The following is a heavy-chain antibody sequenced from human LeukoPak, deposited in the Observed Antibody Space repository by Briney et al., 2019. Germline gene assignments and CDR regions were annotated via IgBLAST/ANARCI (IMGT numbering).Heavy chain of an antibody. CDR1: GGSISSYD. D-gene: IGHD3-10*01. J-gene: IGHJ5*02. CDR2: IYYSGST. V-gene: IGHV4-59*12. CDR3: AGEVGELGTPATNWFDP. Sequence: PSETLSLTCTVSGGSISSYDWSWIRQPPGKGLEWIGYIYYSGSTNYNPSLKSRVTISVDTSKNQFSLKLSSVTAADTAVYYCAGEVGELGTPATNWFDPWGQGTLVTVSS.